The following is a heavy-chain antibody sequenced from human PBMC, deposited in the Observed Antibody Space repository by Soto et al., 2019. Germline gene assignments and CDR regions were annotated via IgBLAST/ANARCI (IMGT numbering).Heavy chain of an antibody. D-gene: IGHD6-19*01. CDR1: GFTCVAYA. Sequence: GLFKRVCCAASGFTCVAYAMRLLRQAPGKGLEWVSGISWNSGSIGYADSVEGRFTISRDNAKNSLYLQMNSLRAEDTALYYCAKDLAVAGDYYYYYMDVWGKGTTVTVSS. V-gene: IGHV3-9*01. CDR3: AKDLAVAGDYYYYYMDV. J-gene: IGHJ6*03. CDR2: ISWNSGSI.